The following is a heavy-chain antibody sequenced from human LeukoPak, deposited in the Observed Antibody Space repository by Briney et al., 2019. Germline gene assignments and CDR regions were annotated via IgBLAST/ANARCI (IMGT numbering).Heavy chain of an antibody. CDR3: ARGGGAYCGSDCYRNFDF. Sequence: GGSLRLSCGVSGFTVSTTYMSWVRQAPGKGLEWVSVLYKSGNTYYADSVKGRFIISRDNSENTLSLQMNSLGVEDTAVYYCARGGGAYCGSDCYRNFDFWGQGTLVTVSS. V-gene: IGHV3-66*01. J-gene: IGHJ4*02. CDR2: LYKSGNT. CDR1: GFTVSTTY. D-gene: IGHD2-21*02.